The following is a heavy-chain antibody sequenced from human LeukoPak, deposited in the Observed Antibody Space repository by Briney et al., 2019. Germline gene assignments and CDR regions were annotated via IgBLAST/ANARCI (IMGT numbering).Heavy chain of an antibody. CDR1: GFTFSSCS. Sequence: GGSLRLSCAASGFTFSSCSMNWVRQAPGKGLEWVSYISSSSSTIYYADSVKDRFTISRDNAKNSLNLQMNSLRAEDTALYYCARDGDTVLTRGYYYYMDVWGKGTTVTVSS. CDR3: ARDGDTVLTRGYYYYMDV. CDR2: ISSSSSTI. J-gene: IGHJ6*03. D-gene: IGHD4-23*01. V-gene: IGHV3-48*04.